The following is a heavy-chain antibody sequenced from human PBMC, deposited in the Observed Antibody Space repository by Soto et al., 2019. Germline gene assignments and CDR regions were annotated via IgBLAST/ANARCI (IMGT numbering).Heavy chain of an antibody. Sequence: PGGSLSLSCAASGFTFSSYWMSWVRQAPGKGLEWVANIKQDGSEKYYVDSVKGRFTISRDNAKNSLYLQMNSLRAEDTAVYYCARDDYSNFAAYYYGMDVWGQGTTVTVSS. V-gene: IGHV3-7*01. CDR2: IKQDGSEK. J-gene: IGHJ6*02. D-gene: IGHD4-4*01. CDR1: GFTFSSYW. CDR3: ARDDYSNFAAYYYGMDV.